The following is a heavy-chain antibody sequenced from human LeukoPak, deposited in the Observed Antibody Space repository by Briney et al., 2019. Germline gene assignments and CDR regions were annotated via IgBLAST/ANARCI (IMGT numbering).Heavy chain of an antibody. CDR1: GFIFSNYL. J-gene: IGHJ4*02. CDR2: IQEDGSAQ. CDR3: ARVAYGDRY. V-gene: IGHV3-7*01. Sequence: GGSLRLSCAASGFIFSNYLMSWVRQAPGKGLEWVGNIQEDGSAQYYVDAVKGRFTISRDNAKNSLYLQMNSLRVDDTAVYYCARVAYGDRYWGQGTLVTVSS. D-gene: IGHD4-17*01.